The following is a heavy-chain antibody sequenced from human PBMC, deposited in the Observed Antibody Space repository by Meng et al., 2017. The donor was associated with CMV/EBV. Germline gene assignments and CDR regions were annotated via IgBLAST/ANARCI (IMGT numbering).Heavy chain of an antibody. CDR1: GGSISSYY. Sequence: QGQVQESGPGLVKPSETLSITCTVSGGSISSYYWSWIRQPPGKGLEWIGYIYYSGSTNYNPSLKSRVTISVDTSKNQFSLKLSSVTAADTAVYYCARGYYDFWSGYYGVGYFDYWGQGTLVTVFS. V-gene: IGHV4-59*01. CDR2: IYYSGST. J-gene: IGHJ4*02. D-gene: IGHD3-3*01. CDR3: ARGYYDFWSGYYGVGYFDY.